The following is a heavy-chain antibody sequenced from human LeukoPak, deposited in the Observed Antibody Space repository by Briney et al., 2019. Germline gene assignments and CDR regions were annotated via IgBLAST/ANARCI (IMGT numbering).Heavy chain of an antibody. CDR2: ISAYNGNT. CDR3: AIVARYSSSWYLYY. CDR1: GYTFTSYG. V-gene: IGHV1-18*01. D-gene: IGHD6-13*01. Sequence: ASVKVSCKASGYTFTSYGISGVRQAPGQGLEWMGWISAYNGNTNYAQKLQGRVTMTTDTSPSTAYMELRSLRSDDTAVYYCAIVARYSSSWYLYYWGQETRVSVS. J-gene: IGHJ4*02.